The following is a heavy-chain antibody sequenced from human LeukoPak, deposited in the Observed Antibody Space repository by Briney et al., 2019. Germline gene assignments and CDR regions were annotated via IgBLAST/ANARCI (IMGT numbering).Heavy chain of an antibody. Sequence: GGSLRLTCAAFGFIVRSNHINWVRQAPGKGLEWVSITYSGDTTYYADSVKGRFIISRDDSKNTLSLQMNSLRAEDTAVYYRAELGITMIGGVWGKGTTVTISS. CDR1: GFIVRSNH. J-gene: IGHJ6*04. V-gene: IGHV3-66*01. CDR3: AELGITMIGGV. CDR2: TYSGDTT. D-gene: IGHD3-10*02.